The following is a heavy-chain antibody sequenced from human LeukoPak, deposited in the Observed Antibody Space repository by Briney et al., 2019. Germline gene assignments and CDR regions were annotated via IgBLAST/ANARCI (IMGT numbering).Heavy chain of an antibody. CDR2: IYFSGST. CDR1: GGSISSFY. D-gene: IGHD3-3*01. CDR3: AYDSVGFSFRY. V-gene: IGHV4-59*12. Sequence: SETLSLTCTVSGGSISSFYWSWFYWSWIRQPPGKGLEWIGYIYFSGSTYYNPSLKSRVTISVDTSKNQFSLKLSSVTAADTAVYYCAYDSVGFSFRYWGQGTLVTVSS. J-gene: IGHJ4*02.